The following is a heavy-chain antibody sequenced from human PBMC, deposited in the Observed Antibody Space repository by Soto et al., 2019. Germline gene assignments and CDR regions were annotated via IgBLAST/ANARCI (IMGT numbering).Heavy chain of an antibody. CDR2: VYSSGNT. J-gene: IGHJ3*02. Sequence: SETLSLTCTVSGGSIISYYCILIRHPPVKGLEWIVYVYSSGNTDYNPSLKSRVTISVDTSRNQFSLKLSSVTAADTAVYYCARDRGVSSGPTLEYAFEIWGQGTTVTVSS. D-gene: IGHD6-19*01. CDR1: GGSIISYY. V-gene: IGHV4-59*01. CDR3: ARDRGVSSGPTLEYAFEI.